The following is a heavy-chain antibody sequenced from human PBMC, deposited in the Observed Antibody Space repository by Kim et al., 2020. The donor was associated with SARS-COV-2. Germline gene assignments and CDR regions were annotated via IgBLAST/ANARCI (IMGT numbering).Heavy chain of an antibody. CDR1: GFTFSSYA. CDR3: ARDGDWEYRHGMDV. CDR2: ISYDGSNK. J-gene: IGHJ6*02. D-gene: IGHD2-21*01. V-gene: IGHV3-30-3*01. Sequence: GGSLRLSCAASGFTFSSYAMHWVRQAPGKGLEWVAVISYDGSNKYYADSVKGRFTISRDNSKNTLYLQMNSLRAEDTAVYYCARDGDWEYRHGMDVWGQG.